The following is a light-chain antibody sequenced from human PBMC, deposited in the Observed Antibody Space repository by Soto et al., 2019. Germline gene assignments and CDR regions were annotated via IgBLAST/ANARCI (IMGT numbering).Light chain of an antibody. V-gene: IGKV3-20*01. J-gene: IGKJ2*01. CDR3: QQYGSSPPT. CDR1: QSVSSNY. Sequence: EIVLTQSPGTLSFSPGERATLSCRASQSVSSNYLAWYQQKPGQAPRLLIYGASNRATGIPDRFSGSGSGTDFTLTVSRLEPEDFAVFYCQQYGSSPPTFGQGTKVDIK. CDR2: GAS.